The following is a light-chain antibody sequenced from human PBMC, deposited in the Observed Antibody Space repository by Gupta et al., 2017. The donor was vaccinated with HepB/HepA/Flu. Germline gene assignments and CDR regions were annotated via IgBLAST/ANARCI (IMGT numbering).Light chain of an antibody. CDR2: GAS. J-gene: IGKJ1*01. CDR1: QSVLYSSTNKNY. Sequence: ILLIQSSDSLAASLGERAPITCTSSQSVLYSSTNKNYLAWYQQKPGQPPKLLIYGASTRESGVPDRFSGSGSGSDFTLTISSLQAEDVAVYYCQQYDSTPPTFGQGTKLEIK. CDR3: QQYDSTPPT. V-gene: IGKV4-1*01.